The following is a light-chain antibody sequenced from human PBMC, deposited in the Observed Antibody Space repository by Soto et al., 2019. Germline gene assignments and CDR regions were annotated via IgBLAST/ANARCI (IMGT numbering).Light chain of an antibody. J-gene: IGKJ2*01. Sequence: IVMTQSPDTLSVSPGDTATLSCRSSQNIHINLAWYQQKPGQAPTLLIYGVTARAPGVPARFSGSGYGTDFTLTIRSVQSGDFGVLYCQQYEGWPRTFGLGTKVEIQ. CDR3: QQYEGWPRT. CDR2: GVT. CDR1: QNIHIN. V-gene: IGKV3-15*01.